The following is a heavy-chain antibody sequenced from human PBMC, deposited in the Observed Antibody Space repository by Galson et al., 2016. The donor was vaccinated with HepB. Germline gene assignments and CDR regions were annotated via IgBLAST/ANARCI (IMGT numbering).Heavy chain of an antibody. J-gene: IGHJ4*02. V-gene: IGHV3-7*03. D-gene: IGHD3/OR15-3a*01. CDR3: ASGAWTLDS. CDR2: IKKDGSEK. Sequence: SLRLSCAASGIAFSRYWMTWVRQAPGKGLEWVANIKKDGSEKYYVDSVKGRFTISRDNTKNSLYLQMNSLRAEDTAGYYCASGAWTLDSWGQGTLVTVSS. CDR1: GIAFSRYW.